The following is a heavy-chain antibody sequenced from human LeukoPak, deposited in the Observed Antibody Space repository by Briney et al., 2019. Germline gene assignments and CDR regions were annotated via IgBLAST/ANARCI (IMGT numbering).Heavy chain of an antibody. D-gene: IGHD3-3*01. Sequence: ASVKVSCKASGGTFSSYAISWVRQAPGQGLEWMGGFDPEDGETIYAQKFQGRVTMTEDTSTDTAYMELSSLRSEDTAVYYCATSIRFLEWLPPSGYMDVWGKGTTVTVSS. J-gene: IGHJ6*03. CDR3: ATSIRFLEWLPPSGYMDV. V-gene: IGHV1-24*01. CDR2: FDPEDGET. CDR1: GGTFSSYA.